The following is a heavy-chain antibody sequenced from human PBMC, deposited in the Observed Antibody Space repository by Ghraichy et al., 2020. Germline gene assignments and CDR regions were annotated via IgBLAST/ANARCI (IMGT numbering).Heavy chain of an antibody. V-gene: IGHV4-34*01. Sequence: SETLSLTCAVYGGSFSGYYWSWIRQPPGKGLEWIGEINHSGSTNYNPSLKSRVTISVDTSKNQFSLKLSSVTAADTAVYYCARGGNCSSTSCRIAAAGISGYWGQGTLVPVFS. CDR1: GGSFSGYY. CDR2: INHSGST. D-gene: IGHD2-2*01. CDR3: ARGGNCSSTSCRIAAAGISGY. J-gene: IGHJ4*02.